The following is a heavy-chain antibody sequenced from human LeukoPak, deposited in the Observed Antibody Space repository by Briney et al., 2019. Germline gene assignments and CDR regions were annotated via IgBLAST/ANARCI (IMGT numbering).Heavy chain of an antibody. CDR3: AKDPYSYGSYFDY. CDR1: AFTFSGCG. Sequence: GGSLRPSCAAAAFTFSGCGMHWVRQAPGKVLGWVAFIWYDGRDKYYADSVKGRFTISRDNSKNTLYLQMNSLRAEDTAMYYCAKDPYSYGSYFDYWGQGTLASVSS. J-gene: IGHJ4*02. V-gene: IGHV3-30*02. CDR2: IWYDGRDK. D-gene: IGHD5-18*01.